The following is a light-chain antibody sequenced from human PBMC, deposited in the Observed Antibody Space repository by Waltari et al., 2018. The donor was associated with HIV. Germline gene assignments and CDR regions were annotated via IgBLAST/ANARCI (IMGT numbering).Light chain of an antibody. CDR2: AAS. CDR3: QQSYSTPYT. CDR1: QSISSY. J-gene: IGKJ2*01. V-gene: IGKV1-39*01. Sequence: DIQLTQSPSSLSASVVDSFTITCRASQSISSYLNWYQQKPGKAPKLLIYAASSLQSGVPSRFSGSGSGTDFTLTISSLQPEDFATYYCQQSYSTPYTFGQGTKLEIK.